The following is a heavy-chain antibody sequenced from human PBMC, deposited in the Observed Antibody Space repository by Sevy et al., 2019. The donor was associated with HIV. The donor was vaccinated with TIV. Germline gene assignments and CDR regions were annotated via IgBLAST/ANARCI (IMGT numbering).Heavy chain of an antibody. CDR1: GFTFSANS. J-gene: IGHJ4*02. Sequence: GGSLRLSCAASGFTFSANSMNWVRQAPGKGLEWVANIKADGSDKYYVDSVEGRFTISRDNTKNLLFMKMNSLRVEDTAVYYCANETFGRFEYWGQGTLVTVSS. V-gene: IGHV3-7*01. CDR2: IKADGSDK. CDR3: ANETFGRFEY. D-gene: IGHD3-16*01.